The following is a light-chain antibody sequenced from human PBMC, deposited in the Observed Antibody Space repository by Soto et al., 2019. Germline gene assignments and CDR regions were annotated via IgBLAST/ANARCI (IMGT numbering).Light chain of an antibody. Sequence: QSVLTQPASVSVSPGQSITISCTGTSSDVGGYNYVSWYQQHPGKAPKLMIYEVSNRPSGVSNRFSGSKSGNTASLTISGLQAEDEAEYYCSSYTNINTRACVFGTGTKVTDL. CDR2: EVS. CDR3: SSYTNINTRACV. J-gene: IGLJ1*01. V-gene: IGLV2-14*01. CDR1: SSDVGGYNY.